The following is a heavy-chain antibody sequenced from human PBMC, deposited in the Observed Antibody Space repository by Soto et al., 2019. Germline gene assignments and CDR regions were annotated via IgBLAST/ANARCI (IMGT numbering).Heavy chain of an antibody. J-gene: IGHJ6*02. CDR2: LSYDGSNK. V-gene: IGHV3-30*18. D-gene: IGHD2-2*01. Sequence: QVQLVESGGGVVQPGRSLRLSCAASGFTFSSYGMHWVGQAPGKGLGGVAVLSYDGSNKYYADSVKGRFTISRDNSKNTLYLQMNSLRAEDTAVYYCAKGPAIVLVPAAMNYYYGMDVWGQGTTVTVSS. CDR1: GFTFSSYG. CDR3: AKGPAIVLVPAAMNYYYGMDV.